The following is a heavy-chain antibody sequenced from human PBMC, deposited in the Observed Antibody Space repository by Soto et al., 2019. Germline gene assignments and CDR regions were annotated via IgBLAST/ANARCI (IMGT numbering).Heavy chain of an antibody. J-gene: IGHJ6*03. Sequence: PGGSLRLSCAASGFTFSSYGMHWVRQAPGKGLEWVAVISYDGSNKYYADSVKGRLTISRDNSKNTLYLQMNSLRAEDTAVYYCAKDETYYDFWSGYYYYYMDVWGKGTTVTVSS. CDR2: ISYDGSNK. D-gene: IGHD3-3*01. V-gene: IGHV3-30*18. CDR3: AKDETYYDFWSGYYYYYMDV. CDR1: GFTFSSYG.